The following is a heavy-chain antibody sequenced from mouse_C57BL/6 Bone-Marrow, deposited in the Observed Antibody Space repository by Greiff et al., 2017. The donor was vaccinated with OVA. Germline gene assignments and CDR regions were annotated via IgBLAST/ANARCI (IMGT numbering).Heavy chain of an antibody. CDR1: GYTFTSYW. Sequence: VQLQQPGAELVRPGSSVKLSCKASGYTFTSYWTDWVKQRPGQGLEWIGNIYPSDSETHYNQKFKDKATLTVDKSSSTAYMQLSSLTSEDSAVYYCAKGDYGSLPWFAYWGQGTLVTVSA. D-gene: IGHD1-1*01. V-gene: IGHV1-61*01. CDR3: AKGDYGSLPWFAY. J-gene: IGHJ3*01. CDR2: IYPSDSET.